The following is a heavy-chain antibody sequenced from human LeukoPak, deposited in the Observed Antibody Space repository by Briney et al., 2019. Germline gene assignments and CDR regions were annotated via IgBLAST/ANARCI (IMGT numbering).Heavy chain of an antibody. D-gene: IGHD3-10*01. V-gene: IGHV4-39*01. CDR2: IYYSGST. J-gene: IGHJ4*02. Sequence: PSETLSLTCSVSGGSISSSNHYWGWIRQPPGKGLEWIGSIYYSGSTYYNPYLKSRVTISVDTSKNQFSLQLSSVTAADTAVYYCARHRGYYGSGSKVDYWGQGTLVTVSS. CDR3: ARHRGYYGSGSKVDY. CDR1: GGSISSSNHY.